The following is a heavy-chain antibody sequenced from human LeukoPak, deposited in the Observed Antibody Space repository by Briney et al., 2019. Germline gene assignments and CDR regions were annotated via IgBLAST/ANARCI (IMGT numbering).Heavy chain of an antibody. CDR3: VKDRGGSPFYGMDV. V-gene: IGHV3-23*01. J-gene: IGHJ6*02. D-gene: IGHD1-26*01. CDR1: GFTFSSYA. Sequence: PGGSLRLSCAASGFTFSSYAMSWVRQAPGKGLEWVSTISGSGGAGTYYADSVKGRFTVSRDNSRNTLYLPMNSLRAEDTAVYYCVKDRGGSPFYGMDVWGQGTTVTVSS. CDR2: ISGSGGAGT.